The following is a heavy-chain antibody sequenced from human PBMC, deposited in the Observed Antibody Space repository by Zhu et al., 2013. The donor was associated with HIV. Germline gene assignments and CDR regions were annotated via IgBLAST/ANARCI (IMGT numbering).Heavy chain of an antibody. Sequence: VQLVESGGGVVQPGRSLRLSCAASGFPFSSYTLNWVRQAPGKGLEWVADISYDGSNKYYADFVKGRFTISRDNSKNTLYLQMNSLRGEDSAVYHCARGWVVQLYYYYYYMDVWGKGTTVTVSS. D-gene: IGHD6-19*01. CDR1: GFPFSSYT. CDR3: ARGWVVQLYYYYYYMDV. J-gene: IGHJ6*03. V-gene: IGHV3-30-3*01. CDR2: ISYDGSNK.